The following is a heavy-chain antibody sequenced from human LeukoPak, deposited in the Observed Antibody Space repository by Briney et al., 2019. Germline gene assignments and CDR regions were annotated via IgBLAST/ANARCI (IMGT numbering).Heavy chain of an antibody. V-gene: IGHV4-34*01. CDR3: ARDNGYYYDSNGYAI. D-gene: IGHD3-22*01. J-gene: IGHJ3*02. Sequence: SETLSLTCAVYGGSFSGYYWSWIRQPPGKGLEWIGEINHSGSTNYNPSLKSRVTISLDTSKNQFSLKLSSVTAADTAVYYCARDNGYYYDSNGYAIWGQGTMVTVSS. CDR2: INHSGST. CDR1: GGSFSGYY.